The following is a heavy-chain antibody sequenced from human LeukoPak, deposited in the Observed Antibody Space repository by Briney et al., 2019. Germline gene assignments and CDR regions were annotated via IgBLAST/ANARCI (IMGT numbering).Heavy chain of an antibody. J-gene: IGHJ4*02. D-gene: IGHD3-3*01. V-gene: IGHV3-23*01. CDR2: ISGGGGST. CDR1: GFTFSSYA. CDR3: AKAPPGVVIHQYYFDY. Sequence: TGGSLRLSCAASGFTFSSYAMSWVRQAPGKGLEWVSAISGGGGSTYYADSVRGRFTISRDNSKNTLYLQMNSLRAEDTAVYYCAKAPPGVVIHQYYFDYWGQGTLVTVSS.